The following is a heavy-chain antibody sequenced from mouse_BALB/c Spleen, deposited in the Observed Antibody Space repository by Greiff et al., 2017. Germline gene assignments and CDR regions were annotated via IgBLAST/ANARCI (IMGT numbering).Heavy chain of an antibody. J-gene: IGHJ4*01. V-gene: IGHV6-6*02. CDR1: GFTFSNYW. Sequence: EVQGVESGGGLVQPGGSMKLSCVASGFTFSNYWMNWVRQSPEKGLEWVAEIRLKSNNYATHYAESVKGRFTISRDESKSSVYLQMNNLRAEDTGSYYCTTYDYGAMDYWGQGTSVTVSS. CDR2: IRLKSNNYAT. D-gene: IGHD6-5*01. CDR3: TTYDYGAMDY.